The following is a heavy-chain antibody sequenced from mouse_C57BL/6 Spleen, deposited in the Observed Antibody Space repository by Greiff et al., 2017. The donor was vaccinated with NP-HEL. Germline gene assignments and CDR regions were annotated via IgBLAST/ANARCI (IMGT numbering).Heavy chain of an antibody. V-gene: IGHV5-12*01. CDR2: ISNGGGST. CDR1: GFTFSDYY. CDR3: ARCYDGYGYFDV. Sequence: EVKLQESGGGLVQPGGSLKLSCAASGFTFSDYYMYWVRQTPEKRLEWVAYISNGGGSTYYPDTVKGRFTISRDNAKNTLYLQMGRLKAEDTAMYYCARCYDGYGYFDVWGTGTTVTVSS. D-gene: IGHD2-3*01. J-gene: IGHJ1*03.